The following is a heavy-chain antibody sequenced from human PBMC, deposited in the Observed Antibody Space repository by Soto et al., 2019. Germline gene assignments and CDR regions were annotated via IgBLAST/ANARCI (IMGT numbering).Heavy chain of an antibody. D-gene: IGHD3-22*01. Sequence: SETLRLTFTVSARSNSSGGYFWSKMRQHPAKGMEWIGYIYYSGSTYYNPSLKSRVTISVDTSKNQFCLKLSSVTAADTAVYYCARKESSGYYDYAFDMCGQGTMVTVS. J-gene: IGHJ3*02. V-gene: IGHV4-31*03. CDR2: IYYSGST. CDR1: ARSNSSGGYF. CDR3: ARKESSGYYDYAFDM.